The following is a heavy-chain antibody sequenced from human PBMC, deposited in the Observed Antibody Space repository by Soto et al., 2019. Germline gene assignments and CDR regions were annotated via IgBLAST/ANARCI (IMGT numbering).Heavy chain of an antibody. V-gene: IGHV1-69*13. CDR3: ASSYSSSFYYGMDV. CDR1: GGTFSSYA. CDR2: IIPILGTA. D-gene: IGHD6-6*01. Sequence: SVKVSCKASGGTFSSYAISWVRQAPGQGLEWMGGIIPILGTANYAQKFQGRVTITADESTSTAYMELSSLRSEDTAVYYCASSYSSSFYYGMDVWGQGTTVTVSS. J-gene: IGHJ6*02.